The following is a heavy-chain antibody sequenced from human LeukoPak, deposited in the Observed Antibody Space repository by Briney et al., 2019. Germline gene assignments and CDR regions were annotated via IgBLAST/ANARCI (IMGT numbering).Heavy chain of an antibody. CDR2: IDYSGTT. CDR3: ARQKVTTMTRTFDN. V-gene: IGHV4-39*01. Sequence: SETLSLTCTVSGGSLSSRVYSGAWLRQTPGKGPEWIGSIDYSGTTYYKSSLESRVSMSVDMSKNHFSLNLTSVTAADTAVYYCARQKVTTMTRTFDNWGQGTLVTVPS. J-gene: IGHJ4*02. D-gene: IGHD2-21*02. CDR1: GGSLSSRVYS.